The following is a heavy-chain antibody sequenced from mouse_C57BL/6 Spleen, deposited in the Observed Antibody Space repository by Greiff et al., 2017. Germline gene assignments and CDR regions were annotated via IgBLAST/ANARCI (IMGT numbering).Heavy chain of an antibody. CDR2: IYPSDSET. J-gene: IGHJ1*03. D-gene: IGHD1-1*01. CDR3: ASYYGSSYDWYFDV. CDR1: GYTFTSYW. V-gene: IGHV1-61*01. Sequence: VQLQQPGAELVRPGSSVKLSCKASGYTFTSYWMDWVKQRPGQGLEWIGNIYPSDSETHYNQKFKDKATLTVDKSSSTAYMQLSSLTSEDSAVYYCASYYGSSYDWYFDVWGTGTTVTVSS.